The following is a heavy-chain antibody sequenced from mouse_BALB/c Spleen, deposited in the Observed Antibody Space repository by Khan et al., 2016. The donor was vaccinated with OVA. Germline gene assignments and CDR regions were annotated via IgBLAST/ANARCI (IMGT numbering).Heavy chain of an antibody. CDR1: GYSFTTYW. CDR3: TRSYDSYYFDY. J-gene: IGHJ2*01. Sequence: VQLQQSGTVLARPGASVKMSCKASGYSFTTYWIHWITQRPGQGLEWIGAIYPGISDTRYNQKFKGKAKLPAVTSANTASMELSSLINEDSAAYYCTRSYDSYYFDYWGQGTTLTVSS. D-gene: IGHD2-4*01. V-gene: IGHV1-5*01. CDR2: IYPGISDT.